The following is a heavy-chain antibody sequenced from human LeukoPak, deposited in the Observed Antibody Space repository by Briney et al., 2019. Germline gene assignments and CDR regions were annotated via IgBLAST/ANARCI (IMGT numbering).Heavy chain of an antibody. Sequence: GGSLRLSCAASGFTFSSYWMNWVRQAPGKGLVWVSRIASDGSSTTYADSVKGRFSISRDNAKNTLYLQMSSLRAEDTAVYYCAASLPNIVVVPAAKGPFGSWGQGTLVTVSS. J-gene: IGHJ5*02. CDR2: IASDGSST. CDR1: GFTFSSYW. V-gene: IGHV3-74*01. CDR3: AASLPNIVVVPAAKGPFGS. D-gene: IGHD2-2*01.